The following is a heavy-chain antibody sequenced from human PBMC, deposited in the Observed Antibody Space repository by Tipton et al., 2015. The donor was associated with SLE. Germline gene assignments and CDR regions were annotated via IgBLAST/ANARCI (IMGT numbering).Heavy chain of an antibody. CDR2: ISSSSSTI. Sequence: SLRLSCAASGFTFSSYSMNWVRQAPGKGLEWVSYISSSSSTIYYADSVKGRFTTSRDNAKNSLYLQMNSLRAEDTAVYYCARDRGAAAWDYWGQGTLVTVSS. CDR1: GFTFSSYS. J-gene: IGHJ4*02. D-gene: IGHD6-13*01. V-gene: IGHV3-48*01. CDR3: ARDRGAAAWDY.